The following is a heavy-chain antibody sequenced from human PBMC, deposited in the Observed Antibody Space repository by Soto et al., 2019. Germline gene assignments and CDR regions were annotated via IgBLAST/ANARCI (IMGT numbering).Heavy chain of an antibody. CDR1: GGSFSGYY. CDR2: INHSGST. CDR3: ARGGGRGELPSFDY. Sequence: SETLSLTCAVYGGSFSGYYWSWIRQPPGKGLEWIGEINHSGSTNYNPSLKSRVTISVDTSKNQFSLKLSSVTAADMAVYYCARGGGRGELPSFDYWGQGTLVTVSS. V-gene: IGHV4-34*01. J-gene: IGHJ4*02. D-gene: IGHD1-26*01.